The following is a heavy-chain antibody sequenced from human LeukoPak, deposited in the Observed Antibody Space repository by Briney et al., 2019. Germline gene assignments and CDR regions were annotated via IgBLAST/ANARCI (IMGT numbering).Heavy chain of an antibody. J-gene: IGHJ6*03. Sequence: GGSLRLSCAASGFTFRTYWMTWVRQAPGKGLEWVSYISSSSSTIYYADSVKGRFTISRDNAKNSLYLQMNSLRAEDTAVYYCARGDYDFWSGYYYYYMDVWGKGTTVTVSS. V-gene: IGHV3-48*01. CDR2: ISSSSSTI. CDR3: ARGDYDFWSGYYYYYMDV. D-gene: IGHD3-3*01. CDR1: GFTFRTYW.